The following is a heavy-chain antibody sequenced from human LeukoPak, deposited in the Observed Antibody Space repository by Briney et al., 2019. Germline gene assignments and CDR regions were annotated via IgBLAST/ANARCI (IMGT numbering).Heavy chain of an antibody. D-gene: IGHD1-26*01. CDR3: ARARVGLVFRGSSYYYYYMDV. CDR2: IYTGGST. J-gene: IGHJ6*03. Sequence: PSETLSLTCTVSGGSISSYYWSWIRQPPGKGLEWIGYIYTGGSTNYNPSLKSRVTISVDTSKNQFSLKLSSVTAADTAVYYCARARVGLVFRGSSYYYYYMDVWGKGTTVTVSS. CDR1: GGSISSYY. V-gene: IGHV4-4*09.